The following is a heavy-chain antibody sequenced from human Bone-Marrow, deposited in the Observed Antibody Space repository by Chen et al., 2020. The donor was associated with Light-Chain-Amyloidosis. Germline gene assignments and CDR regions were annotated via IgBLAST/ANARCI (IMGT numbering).Heavy chain of an antibody. V-gene: IGHV4-31*03. CDR2: VYSRGST. CDR1: GASISSGGFY. Sequence: QLQLQESGPGLVKPSQTLSLTCSVSGASISSGGFYWSWIRQHPGKGLEWIGYVYSRGSTHYNPSLKSRLTISADTSKNQFSLNLSSVTAADTAVYYCARVTYFYDSSGYYYNFYFDYWGQGTLVTVSS. J-gene: IGHJ4*02. CDR3: ARVTYFYDSSGYYYNFYFDY. D-gene: IGHD3-22*01.